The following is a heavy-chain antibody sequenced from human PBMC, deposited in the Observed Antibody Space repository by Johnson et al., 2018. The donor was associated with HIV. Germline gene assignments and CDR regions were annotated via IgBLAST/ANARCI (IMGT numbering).Heavy chain of an antibody. CDR2: ISHDGSNK. J-gene: IGHJ3*01. V-gene: IGHV3-30*05. D-gene: IGHD6-6*01. Sequence: QVQVLESGGGLVQPGGSLRLSCAASGFTFSSYGMHWVRQAPGKGLAWVAVISHDGSNKYHADSVKGRFTISRDNSKNTLYLQMNSLRGDDTAVYYCARGDGAARPGDDAFDVWGQGTMVTVSS. CDR3: ARGDGAARPGDDAFDV. CDR1: GFTFSSYG.